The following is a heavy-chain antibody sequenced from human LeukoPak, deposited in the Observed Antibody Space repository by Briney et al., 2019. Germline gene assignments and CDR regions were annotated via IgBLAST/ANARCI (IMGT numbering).Heavy chain of an antibody. CDR1: GGSISSGGYY. V-gene: IGHV4-31*03. CDR3: ASGKETSMAQGY. D-gene: IGHD5-18*01. J-gene: IGHJ4*02. CDR2: IYYSGST. Sequence: SQTLSLTCTVSGGSISSGGYYWSWLRQHPGKGLEWIGYIYYSGSTYYNPSLKSRVTISVDTSKNQFSLKLSSVTAADTAVYYCASGKETSMAQGYWGQGTLVTVSS.